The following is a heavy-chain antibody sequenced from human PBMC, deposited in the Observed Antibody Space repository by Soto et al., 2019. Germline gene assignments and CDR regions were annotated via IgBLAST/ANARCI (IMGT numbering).Heavy chain of an antibody. J-gene: IGHJ4*02. CDR1: GFTFTIYE. D-gene: IGHD3-9*01. Sequence: GGSLRLSCVASGFTFTIYEMNWVRQAPGKGLEWISYIDTSGDTIRYADSVKGRFTISRDNAKNSLYLQMNSLRAEDTAVYYCASARYYDILTGYLLGPYFDYWGQGTLVTVSS. CDR2: IDTSGDTI. CDR3: ASARYYDILTGYLLGPYFDY. V-gene: IGHV3-48*03.